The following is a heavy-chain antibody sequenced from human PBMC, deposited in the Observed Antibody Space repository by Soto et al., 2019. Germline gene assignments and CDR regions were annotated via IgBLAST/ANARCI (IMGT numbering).Heavy chain of an antibody. V-gene: IGHV4-59*01. CDR1: GGSISSYY. CDR2: IYYSGST. J-gene: IGHJ6*02. D-gene: IGHD6-13*01. Sequence: PSETLSLTCTVSGGSISSYYWSWIRQPPGKGLEWIGYIYYSGSTNYNPSLKSRVTISVDTSKNQFSLKLSSVTAADTAVYYCARGIAAAGYYYGMDVWGQGXTVTVSS. CDR3: ARGIAAAGYYYGMDV.